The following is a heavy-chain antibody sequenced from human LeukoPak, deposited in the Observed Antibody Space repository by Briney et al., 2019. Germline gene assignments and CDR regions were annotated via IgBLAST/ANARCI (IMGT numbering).Heavy chain of an antibody. V-gene: IGHV3-66*01. CDR1: GFTVNSNY. Sequence: GGSLRLSCAASGFTVNSNYMNWVRQAPGKGLEWVSVIYSVGETYYADSVKGRFPISRDISKNKLYLQMRSLRAEDTAVYYCTRDRGSYYYDTGYWGQGTLVTVSS. J-gene: IGHJ4*02. D-gene: IGHD3-22*01. CDR2: IYSVGET. CDR3: TRDRGSYYYDTGY.